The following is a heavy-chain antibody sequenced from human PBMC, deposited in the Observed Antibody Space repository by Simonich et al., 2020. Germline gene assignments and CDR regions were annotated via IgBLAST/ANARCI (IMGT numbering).Heavy chain of an antibody. D-gene: IGHD6-13*01. CDR1: GYSISSGYY. V-gene: IGHV4-38-2*01. CDR2: IYHSGSN. J-gene: IGHJ6*02. Sequence: QVQLQESGPGLVKPSETLSLTCAVSGYSISSGYYWGWIRQPPGKGLEWIGSIYHSGSNYYNPSLKSRVTISGDTSKNQFSLKRSSVTAADTAVYYCARVGYSNYYYYGMDVWGQGTTVTVSS. CDR3: ARVGYSNYYYYGMDV.